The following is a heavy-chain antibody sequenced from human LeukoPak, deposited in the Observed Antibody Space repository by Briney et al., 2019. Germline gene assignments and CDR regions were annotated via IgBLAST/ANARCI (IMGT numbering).Heavy chain of an antibody. Sequence: ASVKVSCKVSEFTIIDFSIHWVRQTPGKGREWMGGFAPEYGETIYAEKFQGRVTLTEDTSTDIAYMELSSLRSEDTAVYYCARGPRWDCSGGSCPTSHAFDIWGQGTMVTVSS. J-gene: IGHJ3*02. CDR1: EFTIIDFS. CDR2: FAPEYGET. V-gene: IGHV1-24*01. CDR3: ARGPRWDCSGGSCPTSHAFDI. D-gene: IGHD2-15*01.